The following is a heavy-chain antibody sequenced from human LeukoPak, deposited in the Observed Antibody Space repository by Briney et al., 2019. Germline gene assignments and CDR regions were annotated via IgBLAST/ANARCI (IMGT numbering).Heavy chain of an antibody. D-gene: IGHD2-21*01. CDR2: ISGTGGAT. J-gene: IGHJ5*01. CDR3: VKDPRDTYGTNWFVS. CDR1: GFSFGYYA. Sequence: PGGSLRLSCVASGFSFGYYAMSWVRQAPGKGLQWVSQISGTGGATWYAGFARDRFTISRDNSKKTLYLQMSGLRVEDTAIYYCVKDPRDTYGTNWFVSWGQGTLLIVSS. V-gene: IGHV3-23*01.